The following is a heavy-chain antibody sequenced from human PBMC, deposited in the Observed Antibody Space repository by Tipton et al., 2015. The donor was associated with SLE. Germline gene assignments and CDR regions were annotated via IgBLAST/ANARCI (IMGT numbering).Heavy chain of an antibody. CDR3: ARSSVAAAIGDAFDI. J-gene: IGHJ3*02. CDR2: IKQDGSEK. CDR1: GFTFSSYW. V-gene: IGHV3-7*01. Sequence: SLRLSCAASGFTFSSYWMSWVRQAPGKGLEWVANIKQDGSEKYYVDSVKGRFTISRDNAKNSLYLQMNSLRAEDTAVYYCARSSVAAAIGDAFDIWGQGTMVTVSS. D-gene: IGHD6-13*01.